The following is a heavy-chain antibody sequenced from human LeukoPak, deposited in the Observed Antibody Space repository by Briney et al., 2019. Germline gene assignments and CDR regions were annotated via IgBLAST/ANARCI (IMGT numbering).Heavy chain of an antibody. CDR3: ARFYDFWSGYSN. CDR1: GYTFTSYY. D-gene: IGHD3-3*01. CDR2: INPNSGGT. Sequence: GASVKVSCKASGYTFTSYYMHWVRQAPGQGLEWMGWINPNSGGTNYAQKFQGRVTMTRDTSISTAYMELSRLRSDDTAVYYCARFYDFWSGYSNWGQGTLVTVSS. J-gene: IGHJ4*02. V-gene: IGHV1-2*02.